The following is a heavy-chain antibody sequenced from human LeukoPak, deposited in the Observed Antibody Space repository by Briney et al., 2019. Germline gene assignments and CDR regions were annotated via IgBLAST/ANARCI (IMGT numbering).Heavy chain of an antibody. CDR3: ARDLGDSSGYYDAFDI. Sequence: ASVKVSCKASGYTFTGYYMHWVRQAPGQGLEWMGWINPNSGGTNYAQKFQGRVTMTGDTSISTAYMELSRLRSDDTAVYYCARDLGDSSGYYDAFDIWGQGTMVTVSS. J-gene: IGHJ3*02. D-gene: IGHD3-22*01. CDR1: GYTFTGYY. V-gene: IGHV1-2*02. CDR2: INPNSGGT.